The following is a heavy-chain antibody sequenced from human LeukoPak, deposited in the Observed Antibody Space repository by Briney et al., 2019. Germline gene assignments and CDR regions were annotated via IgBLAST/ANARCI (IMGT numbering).Heavy chain of an antibody. CDR1: GGSISSSSYY. J-gene: IGHJ4*02. V-gene: IGHV4-39*07. Sequence: SETLSLTCTVSGGSISSSSYYWGWIRQPPGKGLEWIGSIYYSGSTYYNPSLKSRVTISVDTSKNQFSLKLSSVTAADTAVYYCARCLYSYYYDSSGPFDYWGQGTLVTVSS. CDR2: IYYSGST. D-gene: IGHD3-22*01. CDR3: ARCLYSYYYDSSGPFDY.